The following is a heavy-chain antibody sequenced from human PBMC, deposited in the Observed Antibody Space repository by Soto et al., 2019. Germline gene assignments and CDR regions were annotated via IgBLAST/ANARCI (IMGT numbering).Heavy chain of an antibody. V-gene: IGHV3-15*01. D-gene: IGHD3-3*01. CDR1: GFTFSNAW. J-gene: IGHJ6*02. Sequence: EVQLVESGGGLVKPGGSLRLSCAASGFTFSNAWMSWVRQAPGKGLEWVGRIKSKTDGGTTDYAAPVKGRFTISRDDSKNTLNQQMNSLKTEDTAVYYCTTATYDFVHYYYGMDDWGQGTTVTVSS. CDR2: IKSKTDGGTT. CDR3: TTATYDFVHYYYGMDD.